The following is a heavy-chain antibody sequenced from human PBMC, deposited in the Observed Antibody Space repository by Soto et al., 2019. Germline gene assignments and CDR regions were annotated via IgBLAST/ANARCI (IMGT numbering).Heavy chain of an antibody. Sequence: QITLKESGPTLVKPTQTLTLTCTLSGFSLSNNGVGVGWIRQPPGKALEWLALIYWDDDKRYNPSLKSRLTIKKDTSKNQVVLTMTNMDPVDSATYYCEHRLQGVLCFDYWGQGTLVTVSS. CDR3: EHRLQGVLCFDY. CDR1: GFSLSNNGVG. CDR2: IYWDDDK. D-gene: IGHD2-21*01. V-gene: IGHV2-5*02. J-gene: IGHJ4*02.